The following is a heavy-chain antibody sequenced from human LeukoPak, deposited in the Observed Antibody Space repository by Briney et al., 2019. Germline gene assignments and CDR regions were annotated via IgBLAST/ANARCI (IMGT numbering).Heavy chain of an antibody. CDR2: ISYTGST. CDR1: GDSISSYY. Sequence: SETLFLTCTVSGDSISSYYWSWIRQPPGKGLEWIGYISYTGSTNYNPSLKGRVTISVDTSKNQFSLKLSSVTAADTAVYYCARGANTIFGVVKAKYYFGYWGQGTLVTVSS. D-gene: IGHD3-3*01. CDR3: ARGANTIFGVVKAKYYFGY. V-gene: IGHV4-59*12. J-gene: IGHJ4*02.